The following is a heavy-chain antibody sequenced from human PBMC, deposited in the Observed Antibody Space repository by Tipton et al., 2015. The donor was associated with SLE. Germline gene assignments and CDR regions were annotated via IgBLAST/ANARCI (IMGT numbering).Heavy chain of an antibody. CDR3: ARHPRHIAASGTFPKAGSQY. CDR1: GGSFSGYY. J-gene: IGHJ1*01. CDR2: INHSGST. Sequence: TLSLTCAVYGGSFSGYYWSWIRQPPGEGLEWIGEINHSGSTNYNPSLKSRTTISVDTSNNQFSLKVTSVTAADSDVYYCARHPRHIAASGTFPKAGSQYWGQGTLVTVSS. V-gene: IGHV4-34*01. D-gene: IGHD3-10*01.